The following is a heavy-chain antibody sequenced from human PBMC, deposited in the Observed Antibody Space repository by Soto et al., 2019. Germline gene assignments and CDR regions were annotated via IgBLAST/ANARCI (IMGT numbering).Heavy chain of an antibody. CDR1: GYSFTSYW. CDR3: ARSSIAAHYYHGMDV. CDR2: IYPGDSDT. V-gene: IGHV5-51*01. J-gene: IGHJ6*02. D-gene: IGHD6-6*01. Sequence: GESLKISCKGSGYSFTSYWIGWVRQMPGKGLEWMGIIYPGDSDTRYSPSFQGQVTISADKSISTAYLQWSSLKASDTAMYYCARSSIAAHYYHGMDVWGQGTTVTVSS.